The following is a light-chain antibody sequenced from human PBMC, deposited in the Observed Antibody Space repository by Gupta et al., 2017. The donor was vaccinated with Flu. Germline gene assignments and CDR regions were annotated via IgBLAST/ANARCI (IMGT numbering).Light chain of an antibody. Sequence: SSVLTQPPSVSVAPGETARITCGGSNIGSKSVHWYQQRPGQAPVLVVYDDSGRPSGIPERLSGSNSGNTATLTIYRVEAGDEADYYCQVWDSSGDHRAVFGGGTKLTVL. CDR3: QVWDSSGDHRAV. V-gene: IGLV3-21*02. CDR1: NIGSKS. J-gene: IGLJ3*02. CDR2: DDS.